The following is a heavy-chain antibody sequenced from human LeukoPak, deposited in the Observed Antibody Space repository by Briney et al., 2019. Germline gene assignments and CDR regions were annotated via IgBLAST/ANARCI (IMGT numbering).Heavy chain of an antibody. Sequence: GGSLRLSCAASGFTFSSYWMSWVRQAPGKGLEWVANIKQDGSEKYYVDSVKGRFTISRDNAKNSLYLQMNSLTVEDTAVYYCARPQHLDSYYYDSSGYYDFDYWGQGTLVTVSS. V-gene: IGHV3-7*01. CDR2: IKQDGSEK. D-gene: IGHD3-22*01. CDR3: ARPQHLDSYYYDSSGYYDFDY. J-gene: IGHJ4*02. CDR1: GFTFSSYW.